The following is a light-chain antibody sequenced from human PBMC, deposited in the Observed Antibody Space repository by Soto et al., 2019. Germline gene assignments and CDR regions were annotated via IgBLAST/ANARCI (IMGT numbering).Light chain of an antibody. CDR3: QSYDSSLSGYV. Sequence: QSVLTQPPSASGTPGQRVTISCSGSSSNIGSNTVNWYQQLPGTAPKLLIYGSIVRPSGVPDRFSGSKSGTSASLAITGLQADDEADYYCQSYDSSLSGYVFGTGTKLTVL. CDR1: SSNIGSNT. CDR2: GSI. J-gene: IGLJ1*01. V-gene: IGLV1-44*01.